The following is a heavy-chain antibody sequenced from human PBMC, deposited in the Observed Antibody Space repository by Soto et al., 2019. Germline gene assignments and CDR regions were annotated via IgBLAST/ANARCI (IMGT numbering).Heavy chain of an antibody. J-gene: IGHJ5*02. CDR2: ISYDGSNK. Sequence: QVQLVESGGGVVQPGRSLRLSCAASGFTFSSYGMHWVRQAPGKGLEWVAVISYDGSNKYYADSVKGRFTISRDNSKNTLYLQMNSLRAEDTAVYYCAKGSGYDYDWFDPWGQGTLVTVSS. D-gene: IGHD5-12*01. CDR1: GFTFSSYG. CDR3: AKGSGYDYDWFDP. V-gene: IGHV3-30*18.